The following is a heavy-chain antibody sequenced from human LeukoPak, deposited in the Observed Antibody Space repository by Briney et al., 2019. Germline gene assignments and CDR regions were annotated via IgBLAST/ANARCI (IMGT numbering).Heavy chain of an antibody. V-gene: IGHV3-13*01. Sequence: PGGSLRLSCAASGFTFSSYDMHWVRQATGKGLEWVSAIGTAGDTYYPGSVKGRFTISRENAKNSSYLQMNSLRAGDTAVYYCARGTFSSGWLFYFDLWGRGTLVTVSS. CDR1: GFTFSSYD. D-gene: IGHD6-19*01. CDR2: IGTAGDT. J-gene: IGHJ2*01. CDR3: ARGTFSSGWLFYFDL.